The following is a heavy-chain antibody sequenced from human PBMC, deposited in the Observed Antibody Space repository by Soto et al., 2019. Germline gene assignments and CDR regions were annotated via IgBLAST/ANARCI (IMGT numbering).Heavy chain of an antibody. CDR1: GFTFSSYW. V-gene: IGHV3-7*01. J-gene: IGHJ4*02. CDR2: IKQDGSEK. D-gene: IGHD6-19*01. Sequence: GGSLRLSCAVSGFTFSSYWMSWVRQAPGKGLEWVANIKQDGSEKYYVDSVKGRFTISRDNAKNSLYLQMNSLRADDTALYYCAKNSPIAVAGPGYWGQGTPVTVSS. CDR3: AKNSPIAVAGPGY.